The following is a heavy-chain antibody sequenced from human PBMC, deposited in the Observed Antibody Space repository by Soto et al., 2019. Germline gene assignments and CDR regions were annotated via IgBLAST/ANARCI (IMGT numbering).Heavy chain of an antibody. J-gene: IGHJ4*02. CDR2: ISWNSDST. V-gene: IGHV3-9*01. CDR3: AKDTYIIVGGTHIHS. CDR1: GFTFDDYA. D-gene: IGHD1-26*01. Sequence: EVHLVESGGGLVQPGRSLRLSCAASGFTFDDYAMHWVRQAPGKGLEWVSGISWNSDSTGYADSVKGRFTISRDNAKNSLFLQMNSLRAEDTALYFCAKDTYIIVGGTHIHSWGRGTLVSVSS.